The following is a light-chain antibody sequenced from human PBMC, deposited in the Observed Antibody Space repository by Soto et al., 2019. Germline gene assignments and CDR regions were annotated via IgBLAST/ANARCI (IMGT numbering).Light chain of an antibody. Sequence: EIVMTQSPASLSVSPGETATLSCRASQSISNSLAWYQQKPGQAPSLLIYGASTRATGIPARFSGSGSGTEFTLTISSLQSENSALYYCQQYNNWPPRTFGQGTKLEIK. CDR2: GAS. CDR3: QQYNNWPPRT. J-gene: IGKJ2*01. V-gene: IGKV3-15*01. CDR1: QSISNS.